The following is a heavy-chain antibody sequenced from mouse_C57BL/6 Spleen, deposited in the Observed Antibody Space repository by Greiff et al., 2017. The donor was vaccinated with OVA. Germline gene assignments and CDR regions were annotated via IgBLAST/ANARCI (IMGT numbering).Heavy chain of an antibody. CDR1: GYTFTSYG. CDR3: ARYYGSSLGYFDY. CDR2: IYPRSGNT. J-gene: IGHJ2*01. D-gene: IGHD1-1*01. Sequence: VKLQESGAELARPGASVKLSCKASGYTFTSYGISWVKQRTGQGLEWIGEIYPRSGNTYYNEKFKGKATLTADKSSSTAYMELRSLTSEDSAVYFCARYYGSSLGYFDYWGQGTTLTVSS. V-gene: IGHV1-81*01.